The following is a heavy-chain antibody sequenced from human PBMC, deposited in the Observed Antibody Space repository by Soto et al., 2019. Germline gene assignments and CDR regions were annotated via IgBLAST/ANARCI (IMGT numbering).Heavy chain of an antibody. CDR3: AKDIGQWLVQYPYYYYGMDV. V-gene: IGHV3-43*01. CDR1: GFTFDDYT. Sequence: GGSLRLSCAASGFTFDDYTMHWVRQAPGKGLERVSLICWDCGSTYYADSVNGRFTISRDNSKNSLFLQMNSLRTEDTALYYCAKDIGQWLVQYPYYYYGMDVWGQGTTVTVSS. CDR2: ICWDCGST. D-gene: IGHD6-19*01. J-gene: IGHJ6*02.